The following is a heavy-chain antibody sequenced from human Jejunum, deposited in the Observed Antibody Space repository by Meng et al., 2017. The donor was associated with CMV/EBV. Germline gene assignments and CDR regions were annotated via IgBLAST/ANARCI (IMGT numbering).Heavy chain of an antibody. J-gene: IGHJ4*02. CDR3: AREHSSSYYSNHYLDY. Sequence: FNVSSNYITGVRQAPGKGLEWISVTFAGRSTYYADSVKGRFTISRDNSKNTLHLQMNGLRAEDTAVYYCAREHSSSYYSNHYLDYWGQGTLVTVSS. V-gene: IGHV3-66*02. D-gene: IGHD6-13*01. CDR1: FNVSSNY. CDR2: TFAGRST.